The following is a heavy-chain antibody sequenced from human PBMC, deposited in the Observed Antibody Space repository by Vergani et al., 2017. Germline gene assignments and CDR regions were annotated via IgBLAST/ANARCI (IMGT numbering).Heavy chain of an antibody. CDR2: INPSGGST. Sequence: QVQLVQSGAEVKKPGASVKVSCKASGYTFTSYYMHWVRQAPGQGLEWMGIINPSGGSTSYAQKFQGRGTMTRDTSTRTVYMEMSSLRSEDTAVYYCARGDYAKGVYYYYYGMDVWGQGTTVTVSS. V-gene: IGHV1-46*03. CDR1: GYTFTSYY. CDR3: ARGDYAKGVYYYYYGMDV. J-gene: IGHJ6*02. D-gene: IGHD4-17*01.